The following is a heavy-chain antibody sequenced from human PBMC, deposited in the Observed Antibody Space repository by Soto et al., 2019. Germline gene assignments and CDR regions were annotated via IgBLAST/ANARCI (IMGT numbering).Heavy chain of an antibody. CDR1: GGSMNSYY. CDR2: IYYSGGT. Sequence: PSETLSLTCTVSGGSMNSYYWSWIRQPPGKGLEWIGYIYYSGGTNYSPSLKSRVTISVDTSKNQFSLTLNSVTAADSAVYYCARHGVGGSSPLVPFDYWGQGTLVTVSS. V-gene: IGHV4-59*08. D-gene: IGHD1-26*01. J-gene: IGHJ4*02. CDR3: ARHGVGGSSPLVPFDY.